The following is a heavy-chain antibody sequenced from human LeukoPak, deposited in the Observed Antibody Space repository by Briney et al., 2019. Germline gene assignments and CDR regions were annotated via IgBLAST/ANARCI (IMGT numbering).Heavy chain of an antibody. CDR1: GDSISSRNYY. Sequence: SQTLSLTCTVSGDSISSRNYYWGWIRQPPGKGLEWIGSISYSGSTYYNPSLKSRVTISVDTSKNQFSLKLSSVTAADTAVYYCARDRNVLRYFDWFDAFDIWGQGTMVTVSS. J-gene: IGHJ3*02. CDR3: ARDRNVLRYFDWFDAFDI. D-gene: IGHD3-9*01. CDR2: ISYSGST. V-gene: IGHV4-39*02.